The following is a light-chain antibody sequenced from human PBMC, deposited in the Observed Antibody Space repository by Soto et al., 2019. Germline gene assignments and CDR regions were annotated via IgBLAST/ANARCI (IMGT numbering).Light chain of an antibody. Sequence: QSALTQPASVSGFPGQSITISCTGTSKDVGGYNYVSWCQKHPGKAPKLKIYDVNKRPSGVSNRFSGSKSGNTASLTISGLQAEDEADYYCSSYSNTSTLYVFGTGTKVTV. CDR3: SSYSNTSTLYV. CDR1: SKDVGGYNY. CDR2: DVN. J-gene: IGLJ1*01. V-gene: IGLV2-14*01.